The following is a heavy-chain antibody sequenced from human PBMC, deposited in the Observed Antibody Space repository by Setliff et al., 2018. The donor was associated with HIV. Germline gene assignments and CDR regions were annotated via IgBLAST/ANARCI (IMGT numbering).Heavy chain of an antibody. V-gene: IGHV4-4*07. CDR2: LYVSGDT. Sequence: SETLSLTCYVTDDPISSYYWSWVRQPAGKGLEWIGRLYVSGDTNYNPSLKSRVTMSLDTSKKHFSLKLTSVTAADTAVYHCSRLADGGYDFRGYFDLWGRGTLVTVSS. CDR3: SRLADGGYDFRGYFDL. J-gene: IGHJ2*01. CDR1: DDPISSYY. D-gene: IGHD5-12*01.